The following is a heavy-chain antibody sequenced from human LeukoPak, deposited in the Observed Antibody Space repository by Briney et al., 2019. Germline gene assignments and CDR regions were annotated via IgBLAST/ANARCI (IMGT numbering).Heavy chain of an antibody. D-gene: IGHD2-2*01. CDR1: GFTFSSYA. J-gene: IGHJ4*02. Sequence: PGGSRRLSCAASGFTFSSYAMSWVRQAPGKGLEWVSAISGSGGSTYYADSVKGRFTISRDNSKNTLYLQMNSLRAEDTAVYYCAKELGGPLLCSTSCYQGLDYWGQGTLVTVSS. CDR3: AKELGGPLLCSTSCYQGLDY. V-gene: IGHV3-23*01. CDR2: ISGSGGST.